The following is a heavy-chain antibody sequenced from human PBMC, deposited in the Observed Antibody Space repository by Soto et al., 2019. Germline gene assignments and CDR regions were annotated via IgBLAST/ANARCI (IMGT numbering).Heavy chain of an antibody. D-gene: IGHD3-10*01. V-gene: IGHV1-69*12. Sequence: QVQLEQSGAEVKKPGSSVKVSCKASGGTFSNSAISWVRQAPGQGLERMGGIMPIFRTPDYAQKFQGRVTITADESTSTVYMELSGLKSDDTAVYYCARDKDRQQLGGNYYYILDVWGQGTTVTVSS. CDR2: IMPIFRTP. CDR1: GGTFSNSA. J-gene: IGHJ6*02. CDR3: ARDKDRQQLGGNYYYILDV.